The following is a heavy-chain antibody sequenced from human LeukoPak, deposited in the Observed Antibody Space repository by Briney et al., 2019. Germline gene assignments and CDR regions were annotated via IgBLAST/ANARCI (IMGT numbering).Heavy chain of an antibody. CDR1: GFTFSYYG. V-gene: IGHV3-30*18. CDR3: AKDITRYGGNAVDY. CDR2: ISYDGSDK. D-gene: IGHD4-23*01. Sequence: PGRSLRLPCAASGFTFSYYGIHWVRQAPGKGLEWVAVISYDGSDKYYADSVKGRFTISRDNSKNTLYLQMNSLRAEDTAVYYCAKDITRYGGNAVDYWGQGTLVTVSS. J-gene: IGHJ4*02.